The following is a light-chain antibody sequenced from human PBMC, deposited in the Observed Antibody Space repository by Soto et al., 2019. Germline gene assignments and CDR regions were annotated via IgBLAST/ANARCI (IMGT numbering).Light chain of an antibody. CDR3: HQYYRYPLT. CDR1: QAIGTL. V-gene: IGKV1-8*01. Sequence: AIRMTQSPSSFSAATGDRVIITCRASQAIGTLLAWYQQKPGKAPKLLIYAASTLQTGVPSRFSRSGSGTDFTLTIRSLQSEDLATYYCHQYYRYPLTFGPGTKVDIK. CDR2: AAS. J-gene: IGKJ3*01.